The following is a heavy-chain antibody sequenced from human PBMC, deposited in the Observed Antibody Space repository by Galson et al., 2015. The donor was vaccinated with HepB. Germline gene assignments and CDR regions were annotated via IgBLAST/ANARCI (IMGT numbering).Heavy chain of an antibody. CDR3: ARPGGNYKYYFDY. Sequence: SVKVSCKASGFSFRNYAINWVRQAPGQGLEWMGWSSAYQGNTNYAQRLQGRVTMTTDASTSTAYMELRSLRAEDTAVYYCARPGGNYKYYFDYWGQGTLVTVSS. J-gene: IGHJ4*02. D-gene: IGHD4-23*01. CDR1: GFSFRNYA. CDR2: SSAYQGNT. V-gene: IGHV1-18*01.